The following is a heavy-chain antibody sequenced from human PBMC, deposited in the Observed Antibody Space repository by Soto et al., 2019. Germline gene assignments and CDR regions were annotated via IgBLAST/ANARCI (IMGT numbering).Heavy chain of an antibody. D-gene: IGHD2-2*01. CDR1: GDSFTRYW. CDR2: IDPSDSYT. V-gene: IGHV5-10-1*01. J-gene: IGHJ6*02. CDR3: ARLEFVVVPAAISYYYYGMDV. Sequence: ESLTISCTCSGDSFTRYWISWVRQMPGKGLEWMGRIDPSDSYTNYSPSFQGHVTISADKSISTAYLQWSSLKASDTAMYYCARLEFVVVPAAISYYYYGMDVWGQGTTVTVSS.